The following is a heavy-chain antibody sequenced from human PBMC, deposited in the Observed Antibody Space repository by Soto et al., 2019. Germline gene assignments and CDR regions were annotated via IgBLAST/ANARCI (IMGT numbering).Heavy chain of an antibody. Sequence: QVQLVQSGAEVKKPGASVKVSCKASGYTFTSYYMHWVRQAPGQGLEWMGIINPSGGSTSYAQKFQGRVTMTWDTSTSTVYMELSSLRSEDTAVYYCARVRLPGGFDYWGQGTLVTVSS. J-gene: IGHJ4*02. CDR3: ARVRLPGGFDY. V-gene: IGHV1-46*01. CDR1: GYTFTSYY. D-gene: IGHD2-2*01. CDR2: INPSGGST.